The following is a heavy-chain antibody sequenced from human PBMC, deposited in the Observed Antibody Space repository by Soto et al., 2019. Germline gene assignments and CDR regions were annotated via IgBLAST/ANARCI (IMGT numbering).Heavy chain of an antibody. CDR3: SREAAAGTLDY. V-gene: IGHV1-18*01. Sequence: QVQLVQSGAEVKKPGASVKVSCKASGYTFTSYGISWVRQAPGQVLAWMGRLSAYNGNTNYAQKLEGRVTMTTDTSTITASMELRSLRCDDTAVNDCSREAAAGTLDYWGQGTLVTVSS. D-gene: IGHD6-13*01. CDR2: LSAYNGNT. J-gene: IGHJ4*02. CDR1: GYTFTSYG.